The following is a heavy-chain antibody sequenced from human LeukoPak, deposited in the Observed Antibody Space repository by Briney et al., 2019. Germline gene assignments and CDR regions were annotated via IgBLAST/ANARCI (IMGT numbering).Heavy chain of an antibody. J-gene: IGHJ6*03. Sequence: PGGSLRLSCAASGITFIDSWMSWVRQTPGKGLEWVGRIKSKIDGGTTDYAGPVKGRFTISRDYSKNTLYLQMNSLKTEDTAVYYCLRDYYYYYMDVWGKGTTVTVSS. CDR2: IKSKIDGGTT. V-gene: IGHV3-15*01. D-gene: IGHD4-17*01. CDR3: LRDYYYYYMDV. CDR1: GITFIDSW.